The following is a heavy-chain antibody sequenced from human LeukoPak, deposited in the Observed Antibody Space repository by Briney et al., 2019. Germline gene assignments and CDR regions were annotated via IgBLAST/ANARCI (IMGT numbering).Heavy chain of an antibody. CDR3: AKSYRGVVRGGSYYYYYMDA. CDR1: GFTFSSYA. Sequence: GGSLRLSCAASGFTFSSYAMSWVRQAPGKGLEWVSAISGSGGSTYYADSVKGRFTISRDNSKNTLYLQMNSLRAEDTAVYYCAKSYRGVVRGGSYYYYYMDAWGKGTTVTVSS. J-gene: IGHJ6*03. CDR2: ISGSGGST. D-gene: IGHD3-10*01. V-gene: IGHV3-23*01.